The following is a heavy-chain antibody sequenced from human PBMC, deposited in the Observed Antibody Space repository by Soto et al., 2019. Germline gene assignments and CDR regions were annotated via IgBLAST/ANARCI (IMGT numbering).Heavy chain of an antibody. D-gene: IGHD3-22*01. CDR2: ISGSGGST. J-gene: IGHJ4*02. CDR3: AKVKANYDSSAIDY. V-gene: IGHV3-23*01. CDR1: GFTFSSYA. Sequence: EVQLLESGGGLVQPGGSLRLSCAASGFTFSSYAMSWVRQAPGEGLEWVSAISGSGGSTYYADSVKGRFTISRDNSKNTLYLQMNSLRAEDTAVYYCAKVKANYDSSAIDYWGQGTLVTVSS.